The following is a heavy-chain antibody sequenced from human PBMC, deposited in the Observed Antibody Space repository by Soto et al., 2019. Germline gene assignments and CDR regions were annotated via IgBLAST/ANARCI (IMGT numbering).Heavy chain of an antibody. CDR2: ISNGGTT. J-gene: IGHJ4*02. Sequence: EVQLVESGGGLLKPGESLRLSCAASGFSFSNAWMNWVRQAPGKGLEWVGRISNGGTTDYAAPVKGRFTISRDNSKNTLYLQMDSLKTEDTAVYYCSHGEGQLFDHWGQGTMVTVSS. V-gene: IGHV3-15*07. CDR3: SHGEGQLFDH. CDR1: GFSFSNAW. D-gene: IGHD3-10*01.